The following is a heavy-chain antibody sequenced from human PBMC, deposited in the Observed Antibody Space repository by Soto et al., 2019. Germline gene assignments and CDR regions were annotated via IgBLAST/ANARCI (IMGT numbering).Heavy chain of an antibody. Sequence: GASVKVSCKASGYTFTSYGISWVRQAPGQGLEWMGWISAYNGNTNYAQNLQGRVTITTDTSTSTAYMDLRRLRSDDTAVYYYARAVYWAGWFDPWGQGTLVTVSS. CDR1: GYTFTSYG. CDR2: ISAYNGNT. V-gene: IGHV1-18*01. D-gene: IGHD2-8*02. CDR3: ARAVYWAGWFDP. J-gene: IGHJ5*02.